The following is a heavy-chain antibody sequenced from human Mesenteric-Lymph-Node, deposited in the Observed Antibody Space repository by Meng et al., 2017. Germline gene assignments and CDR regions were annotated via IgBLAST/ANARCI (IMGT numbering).Heavy chain of an antibody. CDR1: GFTFSSYA. CDR2: ISGSGGST. D-gene: IGHD6-19*01. V-gene: IGHV3-23*01. CDR3: AKEKRIAVAGTLDY. J-gene: IGHJ4*02. Sequence: ETLSLTCAASGFTFSSYAMSWVRQAPGKGLEWVSAISGSGGSTYYADSVQGRFTISRDNSKNTLYLQMNSLRAEDTAVYYCAKEKRIAVAGTLDYWGQGTLVTVSS.